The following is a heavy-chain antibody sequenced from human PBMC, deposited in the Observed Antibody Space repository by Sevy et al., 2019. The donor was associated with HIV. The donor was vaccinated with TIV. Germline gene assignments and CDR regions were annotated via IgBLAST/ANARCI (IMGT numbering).Heavy chain of an antibody. V-gene: IGHV1-46*01. Sequence: ASVKVSCKSSGYSFTSRYLHWVRQAPGQGLEWMGQINPGGGAPIYAQKFQGRVSMTSETSTRTIYMDVSSLRSEDTAMYYCARLYSCGGSCYYFDLWGQGTLVTVSS. CDR3: ARLYSCGGSCYYFDL. CDR2: INPGGGAP. CDR1: GYSFTSRY. D-gene: IGHD2-21*01. J-gene: IGHJ4*02.